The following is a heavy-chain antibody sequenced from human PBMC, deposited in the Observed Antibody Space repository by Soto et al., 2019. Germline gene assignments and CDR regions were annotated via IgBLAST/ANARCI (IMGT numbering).Heavy chain of an antibody. CDR3: AKDNSLHWFDP. J-gene: IGHJ5*02. D-gene: IGHD2-15*01. CDR2: FNGNGGLT. V-gene: IGHV3-23*01. Sequence: GGSLRLSCPTSGFTFSSHSMTWVRQAPGKGLEWVSTFNGNGGLTYYADSVKGRFTISRDNSKNTLYLQMDSLRAEDTAIYYCAKDNSLHWFDPWGQGTLVTVSS. CDR1: GFTFSSHS.